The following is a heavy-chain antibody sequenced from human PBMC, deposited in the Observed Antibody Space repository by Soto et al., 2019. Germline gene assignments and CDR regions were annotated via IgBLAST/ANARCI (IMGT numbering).Heavy chain of an antibody. D-gene: IGHD6-19*01. CDR1: GGSISSSSYY. V-gene: IGHV4-61*01. CDR2: IYYSGST. CDR3: ARDSIAVAGVGLDYYYYYGMDV. Sequence: PSETLSLTCTVSGGSISSSSYYWGWIRQPPGKGLEWIGYIYYSGSTNYNPSLKSRVTISVDTSKNQFSLKLSSVTAADTAVYYCARDSIAVAGVGLDYYYYYGMDVWGQGTTVTVSS. J-gene: IGHJ6*02.